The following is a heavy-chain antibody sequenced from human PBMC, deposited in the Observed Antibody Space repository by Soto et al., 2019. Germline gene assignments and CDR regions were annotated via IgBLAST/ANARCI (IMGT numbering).Heavy chain of an antibody. V-gene: IGHV3-7*01. CDR1: GFSFSSYW. CDR2: IKQDGSEK. D-gene: IGHD4-17*01. Sequence: EVQLVESGGGLVQPGGSLRLSCAASGFSFSSYWMSWVRQAPGKGLEWVANIKQDGSEKYYVDSVKGRFTISRDNAKNSLYLQMNSLRADDTAVYYCASGGLYGDLEAFDIWGQGTMVTVSS. CDR3: ASGGLYGDLEAFDI. J-gene: IGHJ3*02.